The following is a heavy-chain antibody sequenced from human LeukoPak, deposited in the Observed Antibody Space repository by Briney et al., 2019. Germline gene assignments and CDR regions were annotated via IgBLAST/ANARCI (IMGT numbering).Heavy chain of an antibody. D-gene: IGHD3-3*01. CDR3: ARDSVAYYDFWSGYYTSYYFDY. CDR1: VGFNRRYY. V-gene: IGHV4-4*07. Sequence: SDTLSLTCTVSVGFNRRYYWSWIRQPAGKGLEWIGRIYTSGSTNYNPSLKSPVTTSVDTSKNQFSLKLSSVTAADTAVYYCARDSVAYYDFWSGYYTSYYFDYWGQRTLVTVSS. CDR2: IYTSGST. J-gene: IGHJ4*02.